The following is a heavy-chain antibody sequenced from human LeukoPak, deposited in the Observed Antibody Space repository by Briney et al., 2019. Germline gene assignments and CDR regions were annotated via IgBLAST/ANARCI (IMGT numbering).Heavy chain of an antibody. CDR1: GYTFTSYD. CDR3: ARVSASTSFYYYYYYMDV. D-gene: IGHD2-2*01. J-gene: IGHJ6*03. V-gene: IGHV1-8*01. CDR2: MNPNSGNT. Sequence: ASVKVSCEASGYTFTSYDINWVRQATGQGLEWMGWMNPNSGNTGYAQKFQGRVTMTRNTSISTAYMELSSLRSEDTAVYYCARVSASTSFYYYYYYMDVWGKGTTVTISS.